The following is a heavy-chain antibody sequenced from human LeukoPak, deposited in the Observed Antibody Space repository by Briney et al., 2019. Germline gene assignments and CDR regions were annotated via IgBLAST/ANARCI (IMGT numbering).Heavy chain of an antibody. CDR3: ARVYSSTHNWFDT. CDR1: GGSISSGSYC. Sequence: SETLSLTCTVSGGSISSGSYCWSWIRQPAGKGLEWIGHIYTSGSTNYNPSLKSRVTISVERSKNHFSLKLSSVTVADTALYYCARVYSSTHNWFDTWGQGIQVTVSS. V-gene: IGHV4-61*09. D-gene: IGHD6-19*01. CDR2: IYTSGST. J-gene: IGHJ5*02.